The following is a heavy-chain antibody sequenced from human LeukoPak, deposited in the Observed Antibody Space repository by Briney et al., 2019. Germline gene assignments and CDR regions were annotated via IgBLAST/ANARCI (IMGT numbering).Heavy chain of an antibody. CDR3: ARDRAYNYLSDY. J-gene: IGHJ4*02. D-gene: IGHD5-18*01. Sequence: GGSLRLSCAASGFTFSYHWMSWVRQAPGKGLEWVANIKEDGSEKYYVDSVKGRFTISRDNAKNSLYLQMNSLRAEDTAVYYCARDRAYNYLSDYWGQGTLVTVSS. CDR1: GFTFSYHW. CDR2: IKEDGSEK. V-gene: IGHV3-7*01.